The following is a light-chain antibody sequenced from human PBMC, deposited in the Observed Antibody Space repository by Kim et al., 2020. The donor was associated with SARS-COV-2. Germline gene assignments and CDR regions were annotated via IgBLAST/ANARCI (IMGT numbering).Light chain of an antibody. CDR2: LNSDGSH. Sequence: ASVKLASTLSSGHSSYAIAWHQQQPEKGPRYLMKLNSDGSHSKGDGIPDRFSGSSSGAERYLTISSLQSEDEADYYCQTWGTGFEVFGGGTQLTVL. CDR3: QTWGTGFEV. J-gene: IGLJ3*02. V-gene: IGLV4-69*01. CDR1: SGHSSYA.